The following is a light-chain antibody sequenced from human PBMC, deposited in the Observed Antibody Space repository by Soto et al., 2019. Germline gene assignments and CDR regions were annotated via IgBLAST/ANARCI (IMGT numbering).Light chain of an antibody. CDR2: AAS. J-gene: IGKJ1*01. V-gene: IGKV3-11*01. Sequence: EIVLTQSPATLSLSPGERATISCRSSQSVSSYLAWYQQKPGQAPRLLIYAASNRATGIPARFSGSGSGTDFTLTISSLEPEDFAVYYCQQRSNWPWTFGQGTKVEIK. CDR1: QSVSSY. CDR3: QQRSNWPWT.